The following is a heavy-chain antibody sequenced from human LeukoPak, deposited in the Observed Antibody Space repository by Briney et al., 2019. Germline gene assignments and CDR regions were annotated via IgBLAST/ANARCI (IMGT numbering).Heavy chain of an antibody. J-gene: IGHJ3*02. CDR3: GPYSYDSSGAFDI. V-gene: IGHV4-34*03. D-gene: IGHD3-22*01. CDR2: INHSGST. CDR1: GGSFSGYY. Sequence: PSETLSLTCAVYGGSFSGYYWSWIRQPPGKGLEWIGEINHSGSTNYNPSLKSRVTISVDTSKNQFSLKLSSVTAADTAVYARGPYSYDSSGAFDIWSQGTMVTVSS.